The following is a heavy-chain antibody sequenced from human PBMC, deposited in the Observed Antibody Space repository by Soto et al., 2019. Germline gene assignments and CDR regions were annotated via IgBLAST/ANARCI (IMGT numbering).Heavy chain of an antibody. D-gene: IGHD3-10*01. J-gene: IGHJ4*02. Sequence: EVQLLESGGGLVQPGGSLSLSCAASGFTFNNYAMTWVRQAPGKGLEWVSALSGGGDTTSYADSVKGRFTVSRDGSKNTLYLQMSSLRAEDTALYYCAKGRGGSGSLTPRVDFWGQGTLVTVSS. CDR2: LSGGGDTT. V-gene: IGHV3-23*01. CDR3: AKGRGGSGSLTPRVDF. CDR1: GFTFNNYA.